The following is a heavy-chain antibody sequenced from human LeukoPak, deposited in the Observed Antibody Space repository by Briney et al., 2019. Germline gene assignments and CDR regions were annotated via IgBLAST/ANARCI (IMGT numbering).Heavy chain of an antibody. D-gene: IGHD2-15*01. V-gene: IGHV1-18*04. J-gene: IGHJ4*02. CDR2: ISAYNGNT. CDR3: AREDCSGGSCYSDY. CDR1: GYTFTSYG. Sequence: ASVKISCKASGYTFTSYGISWVRQAPGQGLEWMGWISAYNGNTNYAQKLQGRVTMTTDTSTSTAYMELRSLRSDDTAVYYCAREDCSGGSCYSDYWGQGTLVTVSS.